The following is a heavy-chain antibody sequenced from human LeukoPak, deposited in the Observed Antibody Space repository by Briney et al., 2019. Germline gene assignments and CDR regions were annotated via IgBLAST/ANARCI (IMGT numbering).Heavy chain of an antibody. CDR3: AKDRGY. CDR2: ISASDGRT. CDR1: GFIFGNFP. J-gene: IGHJ4*02. V-gene: IGHV3-23*01. Sequence: GGPLRLSCVPSGFIFGNFPMTWVRQAPGRGLEWVSAISASDGRTYYAASVKGRFTISRDNSKNTLYLQMSSLTAADTAVYYCAKDRGYWGQGTLVTVSS.